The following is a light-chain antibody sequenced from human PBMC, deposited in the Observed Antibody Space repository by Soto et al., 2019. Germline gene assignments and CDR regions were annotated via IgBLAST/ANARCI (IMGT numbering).Light chain of an antibody. CDR3: VSYTDTDTLV. V-gene: IGLV2-14*01. CDR2: EVT. J-gene: IGLJ1*01. CDR1: NTDVGQDKS. Sequence: QSVLTQPASVPGSRGQSITISCVGRNTDVGQDKSVSWYQQGPGKAPKLLIFEVTNRPSGVSSRFSGSRSGNTASLTISGLQPDDEGDYFCVSYTDTDTLVFGTGTKVAVL.